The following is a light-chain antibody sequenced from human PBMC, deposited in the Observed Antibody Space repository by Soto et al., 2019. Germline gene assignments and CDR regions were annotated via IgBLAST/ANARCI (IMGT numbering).Light chain of an antibody. CDR3: QQYNSYPWT. J-gene: IGKJ1*01. Sequence: DIQMTQSPSTLSASIGDRVTVTCRASQTINNWLAWYQQKPGKAPKLLIYDASTLEGEVPSRFGASGSGTDFTLTTTSLQPDDSATYYCQQYNSYPWTFGQGTKVEI. CDR1: QTINNW. CDR2: DAS. V-gene: IGKV1-5*01.